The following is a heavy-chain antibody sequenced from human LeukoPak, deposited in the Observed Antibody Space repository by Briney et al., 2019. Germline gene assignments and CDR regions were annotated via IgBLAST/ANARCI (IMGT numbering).Heavy chain of an antibody. J-gene: IGHJ4*02. V-gene: IGHV1-69*13. Sequence: ASVKVSCKASGGTFSSYAISWVRQAPGQGLEWMGGIIPIFGTANYAQKFQGRVTITADESTSTAYMELSSLGSEDTAVYYCARPDENRGYSYGYNYWGQGTLVTVSS. CDR2: IIPIFGTA. CDR3: ARPDENRGYSYGYNY. D-gene: IGHD5-18*01. CDR1: GGTFSSYA.